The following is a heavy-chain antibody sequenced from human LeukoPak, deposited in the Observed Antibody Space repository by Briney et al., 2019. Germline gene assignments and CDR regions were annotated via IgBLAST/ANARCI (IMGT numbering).Heavy chain of an antibody. CDR1: GFTFSSYS. Sequence: GGSLRLSCAASGFTFSSYSMNWVRQAPGKGLEWVSSISSSSSYIYYADSVKGRFTISRDNAKNSLYLQMNSLRAEDTAVYYCARDSTSAAGTEWLRFWPTKYNWFDPWGQGTLVTVSS. CDR3: ARDSTSAAGTEWLRFWPTKYNWFDP. D-gene: IGHD5-12*01. V-gene: IGHV3-21*01. CDR2: ISSSSSYI. J-gene: IGHJ5*02.